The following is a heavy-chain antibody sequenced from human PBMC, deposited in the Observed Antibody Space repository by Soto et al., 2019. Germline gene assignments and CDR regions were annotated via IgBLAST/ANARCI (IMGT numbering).Heavy chain of an antibody. Sequence: GGSLRLSCAASGFTFSNAWMSWVRQAPGKGLEWVGRIKSKTDGGTTDYAAPVKGRFTISRDDSKNTLYLQMNSLKTEDTAVYYCTTDALRRRITMVRGVITHDYWGQGTLVTVSS. V-gene: IGHV3-15*01. CDR3: TTDALRRRITMVRGVITHDY. J-gene: IGHJ4*02. D-gene: IGHD3-10*01. CDR1: GFTFSNAW. CDR2: IKSKTDGGTT.